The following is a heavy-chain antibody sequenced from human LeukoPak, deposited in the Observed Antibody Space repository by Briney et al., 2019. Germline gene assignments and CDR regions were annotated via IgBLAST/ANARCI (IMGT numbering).Heavy chain of an antibody. V-gene: IGHV1-2*02. D-gene: IGHD4-17*01. CDR2: INPNSGGT. J-gene: IGHJ4*02. Sequence: ASVKVSCKASGYTFTGYYMHWVRQAPGQGLEWMGWINPNSGGTNYAQKFRDRLTVTRDTSISTAYMELSSLRSDDTAVYYCAKNRAGDYADYWGQGTLVTVSS. CDR1: GYTFTGYY. CDR3: AKNRAGDYADY.